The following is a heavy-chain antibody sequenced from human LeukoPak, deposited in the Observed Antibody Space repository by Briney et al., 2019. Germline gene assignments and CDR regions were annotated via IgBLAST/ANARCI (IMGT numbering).Heavy chain of an antibody. J-gene: IGHJ4*02. Sequence: GGSLRLSCAASGFTFSSYSMNWVRQAPGKGLEWVANIKQDGSESYYVDSVKGRFTFSRDNAKNSLYLQINSLRAEDTAVYYCARLGEKADFDYWGQGTLVTVSS. V-gene: IGHV3-7*01. CDR2: IKQDGSES. CDR3: ARLGEKADFDY. CDR1: GFTFSSYS. D-gene: IGHD3-16*01.